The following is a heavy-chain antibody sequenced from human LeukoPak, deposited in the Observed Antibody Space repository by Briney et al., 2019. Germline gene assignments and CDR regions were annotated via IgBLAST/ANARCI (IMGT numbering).Heavy chain of an antibody. Sequence: GESLKISCAASGFTFSSYAMSWVRQAPGKGLEWVSAISGSGGSTYYADSVKGRFTISRDNSKNTLYLQMNSLRAEDTAVYYCAKDLNSSGWYEEGFDYWGQGTLVTVSS. CDR1: GFTFSSYA. V-gene: IGHV3-23*01. CDR3: AKDLNSSGWYEEGFDY. D-gene: IGHD6-19*01. CDR2: ISGSGGST. J-gene: IGHJ4*02.